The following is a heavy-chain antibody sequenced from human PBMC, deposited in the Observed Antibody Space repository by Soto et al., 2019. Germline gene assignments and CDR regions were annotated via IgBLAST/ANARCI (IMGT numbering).Heavy chain of an antibody. CDR3: ARDPMTTVTNDY. V-gene: IGHV4-34*01. Sequence: PSETLSLTCAVYGGSFSGYYWSWIRQPPGKGLEWIGEINHSGSTNYNPSLKSRVTISVDTSKNQFSLKLSSVTAADTAVYYCARDPMTTVTNDYWGQGTLVTVSS. D-gene: IGHD4-17*01. J-gene: IGHJ4*02. CDR1: GGSFSGYY. CDR2: INHSGST.